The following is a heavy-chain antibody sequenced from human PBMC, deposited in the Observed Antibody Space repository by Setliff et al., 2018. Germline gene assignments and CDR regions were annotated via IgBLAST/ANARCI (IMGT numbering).Heavy chain of an antibody. J-gene: IGHJ4*02. Sequence: PSETLSLTCTVPGGSISSSSYYWGWIRQPPGKGLEWIGNIYYSGSTYYNPSLKSRVTISVDTSKNQFSLKLNSVTAADTAVYYCARWCSSTSCYGGGEYYFDYWGQGTLVTVSS. CDR2: IYYSGST. CDR3: ARWCSSTSCYGGGEYYFDY. D-gene: IGHD2-2*01. CDR1: GGSISSSSYY. V-gene: IGHV4-39*01.